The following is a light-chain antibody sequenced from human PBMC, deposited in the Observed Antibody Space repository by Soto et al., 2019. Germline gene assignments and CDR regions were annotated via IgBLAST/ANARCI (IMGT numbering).Light chain of an antibody. CDR2: DVS. CDR3: SSYTSSNNYV. V-gene: IGLV2-14*01. CDR1: SSDVGGYNY. Sequence: QSVLTQPASVSGSPGQSITISCTGTSSDVGGYNYVSWYQQHPGKAPKLMIYDVSNRPSGVSIRFSGSKSGNTASLTISGLQAEDEADYYCSSYTSSNNYVFGTGTKVTVL. J-gene: IGLJ1*01.